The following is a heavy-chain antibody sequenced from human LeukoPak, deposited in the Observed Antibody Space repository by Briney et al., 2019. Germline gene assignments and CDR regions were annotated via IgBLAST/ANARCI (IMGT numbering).Heavy chain of an antibody. V-gene: IGHV3-23*01. CDR2: ISGSGGST. CDR3: AKGEATPYYYGSGSYFYFDD. CDR1: GFTFSSYA. Sequence: GGSLRLSCAASGFTFSSYAMSWVRQAPGKGLEWVSAISGSGGSTYYADSVKGRFTISRDNSKNTLYLQMNSLRAEDTAVYYCAKGEATPYYYGSGSYFYFDDWGQGTLVTVSS. J-gene: IGHJ4*02. D-gene: IGHD3-10*01.